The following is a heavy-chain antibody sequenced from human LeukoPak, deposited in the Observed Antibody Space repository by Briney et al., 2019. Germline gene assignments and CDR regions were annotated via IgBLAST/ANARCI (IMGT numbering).Heavy chain of an antibody. CDR1: GFTFNTYA. V-gene: IGHV3-23*01. D-gene: IGHD3-10*01. J-gene: IGHJ6*02. Sequence: GGSLRLSCAASGFTFNTYAMSWVRQAPGKGLEWVSAISGSGGSTYYADSVRGRFTISRDTSKNTLYLQMSSLRAEDTAVYYCAKTISGAYYYDMDVWGQGTTVTVSS. CDR3: AKTISGAYYYDMDV. CDR2: ISGSGGST.